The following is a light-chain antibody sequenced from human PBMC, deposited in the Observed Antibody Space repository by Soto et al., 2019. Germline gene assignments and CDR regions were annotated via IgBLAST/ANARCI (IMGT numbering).Light chain of an antibody. J-gene: IGLJ1*01. CDR1: SSDVGSYNY. V-gene: IGLV2-23*01. CDR3: CSYASRKFV. CDR2: ESS. Sequence: QSVLTQPASVSGSPGQSITISCTGTSSDVGSYNYVSWYQQHPGKVPKLMIYESSKRPSGVSDRFSGSKSGNTASLTISGLQAEDEADYYCCSYASRKFVFGTGTKLTVL.